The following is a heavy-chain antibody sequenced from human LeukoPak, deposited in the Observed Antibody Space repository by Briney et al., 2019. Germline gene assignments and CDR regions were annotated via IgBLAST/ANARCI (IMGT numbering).Heavy chain of an antibody. CDR2: IIPIFGTA. CDR3: ARAWVMTYYFDY. J-gene: IGHJ4*02. CDR1: GGTFSSYA. V-gene: IGHV1-69*13. D-gene: IGHD2-21*01. Sequence: GASVKVSCKASGGTFSSYAISWVRQAPGRGLEWMGGIIPIFGTANYAQKFQGRVTITADESTSTAYMELSSLRSEDTAVYYCARAWVMTYYFDYWGQGTLVTVSS.